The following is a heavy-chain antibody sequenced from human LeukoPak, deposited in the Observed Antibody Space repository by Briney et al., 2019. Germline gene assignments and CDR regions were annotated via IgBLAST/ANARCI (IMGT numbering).Heavy chain of an antibody. CDR3: VGYDSSGYYKLDH. D-gene: IGHD3-22*01. J-gene: IGHJ4*02. Sequence: GGSLRLSCVASGFTFSSSWMNWVRQAPGKGLEWVANIKGDGSVQSYVDSVKGRFTISRDNAKNSLFLEMNSLRAEDTAVYYCVGYDSSGYYKLDHWGQGALVTVSS. CDR2: IKGDGSVQ. CDR1: GFTFSSSW. V-gene: IGHV3-7*02.